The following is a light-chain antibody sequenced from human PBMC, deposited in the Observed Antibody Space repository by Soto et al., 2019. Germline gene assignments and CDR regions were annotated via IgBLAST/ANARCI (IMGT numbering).Light chain of an antibody. CDR1: QSLSRY. V-gene: IGKV3-11*01. Sequence: EIVLTQSPATLSLSPGDGATLSCSASQSLSRYLAWLQQKPCQAPRLLIYDASNRATGIPARFSGSGSGTDFTLTISSLEPEDFAIYNCQQRSNWPLTFGHGTRLEIK. J-gene: IGKJ5*01. CDR2: DAS. CDR3: QQRSNWPLT.